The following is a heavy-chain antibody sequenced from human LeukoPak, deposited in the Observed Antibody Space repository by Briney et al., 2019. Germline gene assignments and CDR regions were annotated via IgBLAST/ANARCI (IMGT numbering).Heavy chain of an antibody. D-gene: IGHD3/OR15-3a*01. CDR1: GGSISSSSYY. V-gene: IGHV4-39*07. CDR2: IYYSGST. Sequence: SETLPLTCTVSGGSISSSSYYWGWIRQPPGKGLEWIGSIYYSGSTYYNPSLKSRVTISVDTSKNQFSLKLSSVTAADTAVYHCARRPGLGVNYYYYYMDVWGKGTTVTVSS. CDR3: ARRPGLGVNYYYYYMDV. J-gene: IGHJ6*03.